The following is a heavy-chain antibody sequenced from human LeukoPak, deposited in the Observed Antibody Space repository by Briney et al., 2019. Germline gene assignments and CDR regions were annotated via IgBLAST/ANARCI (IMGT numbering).Heavy chain of an antibody. CDR1: GFTFSDYY. CDR2: ISSSTYT. V-gene: IGHV3-11*03. D-gene: IGHD1-26*01. CDR3: ARISGSYVVDY. J-gene: IGHJ4*02. Sequence: PGGSLRLSCAASGFTFSDYYMSWIRQAPGKGLEWVSYISSSTYTNYADSVKGRFTISRDNAKNSMYLQMNSLRAEDTAVYYCARISGSYVVDYWGQGTLVTVSS.